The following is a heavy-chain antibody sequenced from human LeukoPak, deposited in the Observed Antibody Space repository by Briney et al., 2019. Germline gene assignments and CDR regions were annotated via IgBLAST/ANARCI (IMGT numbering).Heavy chain of an antibody. J-gene: IGHJ2*01. Sequence: SETLSLTCTVSGDSIRSTSNYWGWIRQPPGKGLEWVGSVYYTGKAYYMPSLESRVTISVDTSKNQFSLKVTSVTAADTAVYYCARRNYEYDNNWYQIRYFDLWGRGSLVTVSS. CDR3: ARRNYEYDNNWYQIRYFDL. D-gene: IGHD1-1*01. V-gene: IGHV4-39*01. CDR2: VYYTGKA. CDR1: GDSIRSTSNY.